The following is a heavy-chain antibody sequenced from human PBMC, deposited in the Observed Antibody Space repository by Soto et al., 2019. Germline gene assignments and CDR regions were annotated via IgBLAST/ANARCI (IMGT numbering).Heavy chain of an antibody. V-gene: IGHV3-48*02. Sequence: PGGSLRLSCAASGFTFSSYSMNWVRQAPGKGLEWVSYISSSSSTIYYADSVKGRFTISRDNAKNSLYLQMNSLRDEDTAVYYCARGLLEWQLNWFDPWGQGTLVTVSS. CDR3: ARGLLEWQLNWFDP. CDR2: ISSSSSTI. D-gene: IGHD3-3*01. J-gene: IGHJ5*02. CDR1: GFTFSSYS.